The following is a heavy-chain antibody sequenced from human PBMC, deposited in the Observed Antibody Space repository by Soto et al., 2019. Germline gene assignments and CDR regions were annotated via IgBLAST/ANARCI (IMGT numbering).Heavy chain of an antibody. D-gene: IGHD4-17*01. V-gene: IGHV1-18*01. J-gene: IGHJ4*02. CDR3: ARRYGDPSSAAGFDY. CDR1: GYTLTNYG. CDR2: ISTYNGNK. Sequence: ASVKVSCKASGYTLTNYGINWVRQAPGQGLEWMGWISTYNGNKNYAEKFHGRVTMTTDTSTSTAYMELRSLRSDDTAVYYCARRYGDPSSAAGFDYWGQGTLVTVSS.